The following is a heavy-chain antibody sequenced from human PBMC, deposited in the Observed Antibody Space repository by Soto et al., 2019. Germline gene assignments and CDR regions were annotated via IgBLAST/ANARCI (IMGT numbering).Heavy chain of an antibody. V-gene: IGHV4-31*03. D-gene: IGHD2-2*01. Sequence: QVQLQESGPGLVKPSQTLSLTCTVSGGSISSGGYYWSWIRQHPGKGLEWIGYIYYSGSTYYNPSLKSRVTISVDTSKNQFSLKLISVTAEDSAVYSCARDRRDIVLVPPPRHYYYGMDVCVHGTTVTVSS. CDR2: IYYSGST. J-gene: IGHJ6*02. CDR1: GGSISSGGYY. CDR3: ARDRRDIVLVPPPRHYYYGMDV.